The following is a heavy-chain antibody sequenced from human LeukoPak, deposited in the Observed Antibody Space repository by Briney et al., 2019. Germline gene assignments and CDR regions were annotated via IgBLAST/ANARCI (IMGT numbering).Heavy chain of an antibody. Sequence: SETLSLTCTVSGYSISSGYFWGWIRQPPGKGLEWIGSIYHSGSTYYNPSLKSRVTISVDTSKNQFSLKLSSVTAADTAVYYCARRGAVAGTGDYWGQGTLVTVSS. CDR3: ARRGAVAGTGDY. V-gene: IGHV4-38-2*02. CDR2: IYHSGST. D-gene: IGHD6-19*01. CDR1: GYSISSGYF. J-gene: IGHJ4*02.